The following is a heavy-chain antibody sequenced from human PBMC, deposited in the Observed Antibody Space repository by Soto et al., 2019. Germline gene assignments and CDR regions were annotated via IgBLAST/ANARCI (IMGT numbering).Heavy chain of an antibody. CDR3: ARDRVSRSRCNCMDCYYNGMDV. D-gene: IGHD2-8*01. J-gene: IGHJ6*02. V-gene: IGHV3-33*01. Sequence: QVHLVESGGGVVQPGWSLRLSCEASGFNFSNYGMHWVRQAPGKGLEWVAVIWNDGSNKYYADSVKGRFTIYRDNSKNTIDVQMKSLRAEDTAVYYCARDRVSRSRCNCMDCYYNGMDVWGQGNTVTVSS. CDR1: GFNFSNYG. CDR2: IWNDGSNK.